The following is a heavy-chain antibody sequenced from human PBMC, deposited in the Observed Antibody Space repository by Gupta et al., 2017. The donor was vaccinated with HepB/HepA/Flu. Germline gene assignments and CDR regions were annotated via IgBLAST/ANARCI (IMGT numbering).Heavy chain of an antibody. J-gene: IGHJ6*02. V-gene: IGHV3-30*18. CDR3: AKDLIGYYYDSSGHLMDV. Sequence: QVRLVESVGGGVQPGRSLRLSCAASGFTFSSYGMHWVRQAPGKGLEWVAVISYDGSNKYYADSVKGRFTISRDNSKNTLYLQRNSLRVEDTAVYYCAKDLIGYYYDSSGHLMDVWGQGTTVTVSS. CDR2: ISYDGSNK. D-gene: IGHD3-22*01. CDR1: GFTFSSYG.